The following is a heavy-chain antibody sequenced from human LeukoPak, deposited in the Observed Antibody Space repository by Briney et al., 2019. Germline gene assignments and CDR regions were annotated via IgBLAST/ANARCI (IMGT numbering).Heavy chain of an antibody. CDR3: AKDLATVTTTYFDY. Sequence: GGSLRLSCAASGFTFSNYAMSWVRQAPGKGLEWVSTLSGSGGDTYYANSVKGRFTISTDKSKNTLYLQMNSLRAEDTAIYYCAKDLATVTTTYFDYWGQGTLVTVSS. V-gene: IGHV3-23*01. CDR1: GFTFSNYA. J-gene: IGHJ4*02. CDR2: LSGSGGDT. D-gene: IGHD4-11*01.